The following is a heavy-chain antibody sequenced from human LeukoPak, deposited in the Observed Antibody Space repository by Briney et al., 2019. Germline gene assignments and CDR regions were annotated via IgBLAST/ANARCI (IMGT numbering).Heavy chain of an antibody. D-gene: IGHD6-6*01. CDR1: GYTFTGYY. CDR3: AREILGQLANYYYYMDV. V-gene: IGHV1-2*02. CDR2: INPNSGGT. J-gene: IGHJ6*03. Sequence: ASVKVSCKASGYTFTGYYMHWVRQAPGQGLEWMGWINPNSGGTNYAQKFQGRVTMTRDTSISTAYMELSRLRSDDTAVYYCAREILGQLANYYYYMDVWGKGTTVTVSS.